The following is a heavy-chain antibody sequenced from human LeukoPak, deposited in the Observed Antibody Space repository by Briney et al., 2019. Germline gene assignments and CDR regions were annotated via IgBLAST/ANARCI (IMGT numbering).Heavy chain of an antibody. D-gene: IGHD6-13*01. CDR2: IYYSGST. V-gene: IGHV4-39*01. CDR3: ARGQGDSSSTQFDY. CDR1: GGSISSGDYY. Sequence: SQTLSLTCTVSGGSISSGDYYWGWIRQPPGKGLEWIGSIYYSGSTYYNPSLKSRVTISVDTSKNQFSLKLSSVTAADTAVYYCARGQGDSSSTQFDYWGQGTLVTVSS. J-gene: IGHJ4*02.